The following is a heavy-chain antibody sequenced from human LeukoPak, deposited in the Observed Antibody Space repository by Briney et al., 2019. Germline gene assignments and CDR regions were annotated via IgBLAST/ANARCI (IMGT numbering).Heavy chain of an antibody. CDR2: IHTTENT. V-gene: IGHV4-4*07. CDR1: GVYIGSYY. J-gene: IGHJ6*03. Sequence: PSETLSLTCTVSGVYIGSYYWSWLRQPAGKGLEWVGRIHTTENTDYNPSLKSRVTMSVDMSTSQVSLTLTSVTAADTAVYYCAREGDYGDYSKSFYYMDVWGKGTTVTVSS. D-gene: IGHD4-17*01. CDR3: AREGDYGDYSKSFYYMDV.